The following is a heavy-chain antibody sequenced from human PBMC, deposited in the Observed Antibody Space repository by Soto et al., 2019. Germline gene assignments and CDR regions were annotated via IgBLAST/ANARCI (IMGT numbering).Heavy chain of an antibody. CDR2: INHSGRT. V-gene: IGHV4-34*01. Sequence: QVQLQQWGAGLLKPSETLSLTCAVYGGSFSGYYWSWIRQPPGKGLQWIGEINHSGRTHYNPSLKCRVTISVDTSKNQFSLKLSSVTAADTAVYYCARGVYDTIFGVVSLDYWGQGTLVTVSS. D-gene: IGHD3-3*01. CDR3: ARGVYDTIFGVVSLDY. J-gene: IGHJ4*02. CDR1: GGSFSGYY.